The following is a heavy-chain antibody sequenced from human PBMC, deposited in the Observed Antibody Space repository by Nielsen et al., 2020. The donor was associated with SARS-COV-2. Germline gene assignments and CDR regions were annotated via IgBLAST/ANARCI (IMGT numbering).Heavy chain of an antibody. CDR2: VYYSGST. CDR1: GGSISSDY. V-gene: IGHV4-59*01. Sequence: SETLSLTCTVSGGSISSDYWSWIRQPPGKGLEWIGYVYYSGSTFYNPSLKSRVTISVDTSKNQFSLKLNSVTAADTAVYYCARDIGDWETGTTLFDYWGQGTLVTVSS. J-gene: IGHJ4*02. CDR3: ARDIGDWETGTTLFDY. D-gene: IGHD1-1*01.